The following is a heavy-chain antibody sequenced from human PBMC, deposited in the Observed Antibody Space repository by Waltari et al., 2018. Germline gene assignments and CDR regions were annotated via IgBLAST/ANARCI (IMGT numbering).Heavy chain of an antibody. CDR2: VSAAHGNT. D-gene: IGHD4-17*01. Sequence: QVQLVQSGAEVKKPGASVKVSCKASGYTFSSYGISWVRQAPGQGLEWLGWVSAAHGNTNYAQKFPCTFTMTRNTSISTAYMELSILRSEDTAVYYCASGDYFDYWGQGTLVTVSS. J-gene: IGHJ4*02. CDR3: ASGDYFDY. CDR1: GYTFSSYG. V-gene: IGHV1-18*01.